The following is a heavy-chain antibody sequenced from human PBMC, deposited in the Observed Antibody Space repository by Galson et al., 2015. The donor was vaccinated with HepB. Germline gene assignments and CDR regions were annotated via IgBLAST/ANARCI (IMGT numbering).Heavy chain of an antibody. D-gene: IGHD6-19*01. Sequence: CAISGDSVSSTSAAWNWFRQSPSRGLEWLGRTYYRSKWYSDYAGSLRSRITINPDTSKNLFSLHLNSVTPEDTAVYYCASYGSGWYVDSWGQGTLVTVSA. CDR1: GDSVSSTSAA. CDR2: TYYRSKWYS. CDR3: ASYGSGWYVDS. J-gene: IGHJ4*02. V-gene: IGHV6-1*01.